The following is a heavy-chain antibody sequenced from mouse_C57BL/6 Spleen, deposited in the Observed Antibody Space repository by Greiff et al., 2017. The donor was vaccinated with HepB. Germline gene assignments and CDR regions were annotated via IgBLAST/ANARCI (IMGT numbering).Heavy chain of an antibody. D-gene: IGHD5-1-1*01. CDR2: IYPGIGST. V-gene: IGHV1-55*01. CDR1: GYTFTSYW. CDR3: AREIPAGAMDY. Sequence: VQLQQSGAELVKPGASVKMSCKASGYTFTSYWITWVKQRPGQGLEWIGDIYPGIGSTNYNQKFKSKATLTVDTSSSTAYMQLSSLTSEDSAVYYGAREIPAGAMDYWGQGTSVTVSS. J-gene: IGHJ4*01.